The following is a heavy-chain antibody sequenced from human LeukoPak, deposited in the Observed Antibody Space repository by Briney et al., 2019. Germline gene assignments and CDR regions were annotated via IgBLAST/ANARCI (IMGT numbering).Heavy chain of an antibody. V-gene: IGHV3-7*01. CDR3: ARGGESYYGSGSHDY. Sequence: GGSLRLSCAASGFTFSSYWMNWVRQAPGKGLEWVANIKHDGSEKYYVDSMKGRFTISRDNAKKSLYLQMNSLRAEDTAVYYCARGGESYYGSGSHDYWGQEPWSPSPQ. D-gene: IGHD3-10*01. J-gene: IGHJ4*01. CDR2: IKHDGSEK. CDR1: GFTFSSYW.